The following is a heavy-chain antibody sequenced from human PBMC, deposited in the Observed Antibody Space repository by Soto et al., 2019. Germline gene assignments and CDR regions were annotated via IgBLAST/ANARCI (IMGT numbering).Heavy chain of an antibody. CDR3: ARDPNYDILTGYPPGAFDI. D-gene: IGHD3-9*01. Sequence: GGSLRLSCAASGFTFSSYAMHWVRQAPGKGLEWVAVISYDGSNKYYADSVKGRFTISRDNSKNTLYLQMNSLRAEDTAVYYCARDPNYDILTGYPPGAFDIWGQGTMVTGSS. V-gene: IGHV3-30-3*01. CDR2: ISYDGSNK. CDR1: GFTFSSYA. J-gene: IGHJ3*02.